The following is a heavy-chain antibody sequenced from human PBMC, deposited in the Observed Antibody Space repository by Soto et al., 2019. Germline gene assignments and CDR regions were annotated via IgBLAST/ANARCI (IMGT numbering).Heavy chain of an antibody. V-gene: IGHV1-3*01. CDR1: GYTFTSYA. CDR2: INAGNGNT. CDR3: AGDPLFQEYFISTSVPADGMDA. D-gene: IGHD2-2*01. Sequence: ASVKVSCKASGYTFTSYAMHWVRQAPGQRLEWMGWINAGNGNTKYSQKFQGRVTITRDTSASTAYMELSSLRSEDTAVYYCAGDPLFQEYFISTSVPADGMDAWGQGTTSTVS. J-gene: IGHJ6*02.